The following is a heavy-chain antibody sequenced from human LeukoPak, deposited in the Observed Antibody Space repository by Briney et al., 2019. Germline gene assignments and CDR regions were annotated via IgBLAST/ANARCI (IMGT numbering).Heavy chain of an antibody. Sequence: ASVKVSCRASGYTFTSYGISWVRQAPGQGLEWMGWISAYNGNTNYAQKFQGRVTMTRDMSTNTVYMELSSLRSEDTAMYYCARTGATGSWFDPWGQGTLVTVSS. CDR1: GYTFTSYG. CDR3: ARTGATGSWFDP. J-gene: IGHJ5*02. CDR2: ISAYNGNT. V-gene: IGHV1-18*01. D-gene: IGHD1-26*01.